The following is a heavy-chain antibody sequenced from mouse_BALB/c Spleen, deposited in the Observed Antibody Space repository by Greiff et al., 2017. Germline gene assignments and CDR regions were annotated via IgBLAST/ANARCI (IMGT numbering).Heavy chain of an antibody. CDR3: ARDSYYGIDY. CDR1: GFTFSSYA. D-gene: IGHD2-10*01. Sequence: EVKVEESGGGLVKPGGSLKLSCAASGFTFSSYAMSWVRQSPEKRLEWVAEISSGGSYTYYPDTVTGRFTISRDNAKNTLYLEMSSLRSEDTAMYYCARDSYYGIDYWGQGTTLTVSS. CDR2: ISSGGSYT. J-gene: IGHJ2*01. V-gene: IGHV5-9-4*01.